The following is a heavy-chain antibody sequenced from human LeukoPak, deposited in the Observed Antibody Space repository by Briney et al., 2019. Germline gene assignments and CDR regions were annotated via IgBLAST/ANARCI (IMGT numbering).Heavy chain of an antibody. J-gene: IGHJ4*02. CDR3: ARDLEDIVATTESWDY. V-gene: IGHV3-23*01. D-gene: IGHD5-12*01. Sequence: PGGSLRLSCAASGFTFSSYAMSWVRQAPGKGLEWVSAISGSGGSTYYADSVKGRFTISRDNSKNTLYLQMNSLRAEDTAVYYCARDLEDIVATTESWDYWGQGTLVTVSS. CDR2: ISGSGGST. CDR1: GFTFSSYA.